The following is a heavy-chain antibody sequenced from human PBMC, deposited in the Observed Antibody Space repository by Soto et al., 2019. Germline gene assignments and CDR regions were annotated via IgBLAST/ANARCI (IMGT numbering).Heavy chain of an antibody. D-gene: IGHD3-3*01. J-gene: IGHJ5*02. CDR2: ISGGEGGT. CDR1: GYAFADFA. Sequence: QVPLVQSGAEVKKPGASVKVSCQASGYAFADFALHWVRQAPGQRPEWWGWISGGEGGTKYAQKCQGRVTFASDTSAHTGSMELSGLPSADTAVYFCAMGSLLCSGSFCAASYNWFAPWGQGNLVTVSS. CDR3: AMGSLLCSGSFCAASYNWFAP. V-gene: IGHV1-3*01.